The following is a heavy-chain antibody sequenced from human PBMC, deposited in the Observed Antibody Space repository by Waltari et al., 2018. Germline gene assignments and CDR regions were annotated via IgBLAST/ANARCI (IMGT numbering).Heavy chain of an antibody. CDR1: GFRFSDDA. D-gene: IGHD3-3*01. CDR3: VKDSADFWGDNHRPLFQY. V-gene: IGHV3-23*01. CDR2: ISGSCGDT. Sequence: DVHLLQSGGRVVPPGGSLRLSCAASGFRFSDDAMSWVRQAPGKGLELISAISGSCGDTEYAVSVQGRFTISRDNSRNTLYLQMNSLRGEDTAVYYCVKDSADFWGDNHRPLFQYWGQGTLVIVSS. J-gene: IGHJ4*02.